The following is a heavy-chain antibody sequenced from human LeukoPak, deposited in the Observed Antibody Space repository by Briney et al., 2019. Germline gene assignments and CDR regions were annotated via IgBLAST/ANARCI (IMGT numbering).Heavy chain of an antibody. CDR3: AKDPGYSSGVDAFDI. CDR2: ISGSGGST. Sequence: GGSLRLSCAASGFTFSSYAMSWVRQAPGKGLEWVSAISGSGGSTYYADSVKGRFTISRDNSKNTLYLQMSSLRAEDTAVYYCAKDPGYSSGVDAFDIWGQGTMVTVSS. J-gene: IGHJ3*02. D-gene: IGHD6-19*01. CDR1: GFTFSSYA. V-gene: IGHV3-23*01.